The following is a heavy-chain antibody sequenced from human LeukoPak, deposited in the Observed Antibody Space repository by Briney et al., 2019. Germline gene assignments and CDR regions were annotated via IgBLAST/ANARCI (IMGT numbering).Heavy chain of an antibody. Sequence: SQTLSLTCAVSGDSVSGNIVAWNWIRQSPSRGLEWLGRTYRGSSYYAPSMKSRISISPDTSKNQLSLHLNSVTAEDTAVYFCVRGQYSAFDNWGQGTLVIVSS. V-gene: IGHV6-1*01. CDR3: VRGQYSAFDN. D-gene: IGHD2-21*01. CDR1: GDSVSGNIVA. J-gene: IGHJ3*02. CDR2: TYRGSS.